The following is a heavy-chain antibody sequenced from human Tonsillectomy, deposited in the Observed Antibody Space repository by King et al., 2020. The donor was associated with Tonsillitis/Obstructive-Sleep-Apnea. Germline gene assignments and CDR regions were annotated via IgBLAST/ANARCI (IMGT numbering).Heavy chain of an antibody. D-gene: IGHD1-26*01. CDR1: GGSFSGYY. J-gene: IGHJ4*02. CDR3: ARGSTVGATDY. V-gene: IGHV4-34*01. Sequence: VQLQQWGAGLLKPSETLSLTCAVYGGSFSGYYWNWIRQPPGKRLEWIGEMNHSGIANYNPALKSRVTISVDTSKNQFSLNLRFVTAADSAVYYCARGSTVGATDYWGQGTLVTVSS. CDR2: MNHSGIA.